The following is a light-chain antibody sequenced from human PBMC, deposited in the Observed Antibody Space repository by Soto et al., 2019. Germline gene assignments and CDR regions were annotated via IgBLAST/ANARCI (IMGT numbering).Light chain of an antibody. V-gene: IGLV2-14*01. CDR1: SNDIGGYNF. CDR3: NSYSGGNTLYV. J-gene: IGLJ1*01. Sequence: LTQPASVAGSPGQSITIPCNGTSNDIGGYNFVSWFQQHPGKAPKLLICDVTRRPSGVSDHFYGSKSGNTASQTISGFQAEDEADYYCNSYSGGNTLYVFGSGTKFTVL. CDR2: DVT.